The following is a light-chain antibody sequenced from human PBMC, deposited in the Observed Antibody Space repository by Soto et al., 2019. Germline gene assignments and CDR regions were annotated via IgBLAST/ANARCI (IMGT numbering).Light chain of an antibody. J-gene: IGLJ2*01. CDR2: EVY. CDR3: STCTGSSTLV. Sequence: QSVLTQPASVSGSPGRSITISCTGSISDVGACNYVSWYQQHPGKAPKLIIFEVYNRPSGVSNRFSGSKSANTASLTISGLQAEDEADYYCSTCTGSSTLVFGGGTKLTVL. V-gene: IGLV2-14*03. CDR1: ISDVGACNY.